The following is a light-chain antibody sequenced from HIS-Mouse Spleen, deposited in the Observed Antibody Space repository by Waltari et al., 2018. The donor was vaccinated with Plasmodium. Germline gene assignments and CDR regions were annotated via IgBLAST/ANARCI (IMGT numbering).Light chain of an antibody. V-gene: IGKV3-15*01. Sequence: EIVMTQSPATLSVSPGERATLSCRASQSVSRNLAWYQQKPGHAPRLLIYGASTMATGIPARFSGSGSGTEFTLTISSLQSEDFAVYYCQQYNNWSFTFGPGTKVDIK. J-gene: IGKJ3*01. CDR3: QQYNNWSFT. CDR1: QSVSRN. CDR2: GAS.